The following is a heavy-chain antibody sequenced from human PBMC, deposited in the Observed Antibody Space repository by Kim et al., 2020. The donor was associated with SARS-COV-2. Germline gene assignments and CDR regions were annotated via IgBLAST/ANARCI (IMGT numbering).Heavy chain of an antibody. CDR3: ASSPYGGNLLWFDP. Sequence: NPPHKSRVTISVATSENQFSLKRSSVTAADTAVYYCASSPYGGNLLWFDPWGQGTLVTVSS. V-gene: IGHV4-59*01. J-gene: IGHJ5*02. D-gene: IGHD4-17*01.